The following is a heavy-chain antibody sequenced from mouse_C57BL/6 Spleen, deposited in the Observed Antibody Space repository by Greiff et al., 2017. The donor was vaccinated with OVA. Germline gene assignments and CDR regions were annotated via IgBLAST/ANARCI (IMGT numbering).Heavy chain of an antibody. J-gene: IGHJ1*03. CDR2: INPSSGYT. D-gene: IGHD1-1*01. CDR3: AREDYGSSYEGYFDV. CDR1: GYTFTSYT. V-gene: IGHV1-4*01. Sequence: QVQLKESGAELARPGASVKMSCKASGYTFTSYTMHWVKQRPGQGLEWIGYINPSSGYTKYNQKFKDKATLTADKSSSTAYMQLSSLTSEDSAVYYGAREDYGSSYEGYFDVWGTGTTVTVSS.